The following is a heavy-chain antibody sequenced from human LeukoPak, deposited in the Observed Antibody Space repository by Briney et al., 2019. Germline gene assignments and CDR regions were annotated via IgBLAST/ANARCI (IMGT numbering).Heavy chain of an antibody. CDR1: GFTFINSA. V-gene: IGHV1-58*02. CDR2: IVVGSGNT. Sequence: ASVKVSCKASGFTFINSAMQWVRQARGQRLEWIGWIVVGSGNTNYAQRFQERVTITRDMSTSTAYMELSSLRSEDTAVYYCAAVWAYDNSGYVEDAFDMWGQGTMVTVSS. J-gene: IGHJ3*02. D-gene: IGHD3-22*01. CDR3: AAVWAYDNSGYVEDAFDM.